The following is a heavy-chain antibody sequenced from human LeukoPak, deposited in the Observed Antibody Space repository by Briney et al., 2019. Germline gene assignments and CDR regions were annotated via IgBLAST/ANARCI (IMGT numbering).Heavy chain of an antibody. CDR1: GGSISSGSYY. V-gene: IGHV4-61*02. D-gene: IGHD2-15*01. J-gene: IGHJ4*02. CDR2: IYTSGST. Sequence: SETLSLTCTVSGGSISSGSYYWSWIRQPAGKGLEWIGRIYTSGSTNYNPSLKSRVTISVDTSKNQFSLKLSSVTAADTAVYYCARGLPLQDCSGGSCYSGGNDYWGQGTLVTVSS. CDR3: ARGLPLQDCSGGSCYSGGNDY.